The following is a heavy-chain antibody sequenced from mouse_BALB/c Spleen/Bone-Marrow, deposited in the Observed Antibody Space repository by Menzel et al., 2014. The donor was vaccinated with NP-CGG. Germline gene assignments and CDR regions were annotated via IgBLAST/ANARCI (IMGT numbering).Heavy chain of an antibody. CDR3: ARSQAYYGNYFDY. CDR1: GFTFSSYG. J-gene: IGHJ2*01. Sequence: DVQLVESGGGLVQPGGSLKLSCAASGFTFSSYGMSWVRQTPDKRLELVATINSNGGSTYYPDSVKGRFTISGDNAKNTLYLQMSSLKSEDTAMYYCARSQAYYGNYFDYWGQGTTLTVSS. CDR2: INSNGGST. D-gene: IGHD2-10*01. V-gene: IGHV5-6-3*01.